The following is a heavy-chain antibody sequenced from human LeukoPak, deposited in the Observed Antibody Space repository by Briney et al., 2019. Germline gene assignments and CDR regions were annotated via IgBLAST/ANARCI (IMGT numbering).Heavy chain of an antibody. Sequence: PGGSLRLSCAASGFTVSTYYMSWVRQAPGRGLEWVSVIYSSGSTYFADSVKGRFTISRDNSKNILYLQMNSLRAEDTAVYYCAREGDTGYEPFDYWGQGTLVTVSS. V-gene: IGHV3-66*01. CDR3: AREGDTGYEPFDY. J-gene: IGHJ4*02. CDR1: GFTVSTYY. D-gene: IGHD5-12*01. CDR2: IYSSGST.